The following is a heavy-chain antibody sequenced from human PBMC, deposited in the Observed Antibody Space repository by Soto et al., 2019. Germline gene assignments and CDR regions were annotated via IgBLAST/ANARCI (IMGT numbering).Heavy chain of an antibody. CDR3: ARMLEGGSGSYFNRWFDC. J-gene: IGHJ4*02. CDR1: GGSINSSSYY. V-gene: IGHV4-39*01. D-gene: IGHD3-10*01. Sequence: QVQLQESGPGLVKPSETLSLTCTVSGGSINSSSYYWGWVRQPPGEGLEWIGSIYYSGSTYYNPSFKSPVIISVDTSTIKFSMTRGSVTAADTDVYYCARMLEGGSGSYFNRWFDCWGQGTMNTVYS. CDR2: IYYSGST.